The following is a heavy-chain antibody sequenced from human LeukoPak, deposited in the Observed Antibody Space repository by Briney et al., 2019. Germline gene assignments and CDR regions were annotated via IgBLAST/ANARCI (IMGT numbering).Heavy chain of an antibody. CDR3: AKVGDFSVATILYYFDY. Sequence: PGGSLRLSCAASGFTFRDYTMNWVRQAPGKGPEWVSLIDRDGTYIYYADSVKGRFTISRDNAKNSLYLQMNSLRAEDTAVYYCAKVGDFSVATILYYFDYWGQGTLVTVSS. D-gene: IGHD5-12*01. CDR2: IDRDGTYI. V-gene: IGHV3-21*01. J-gene: IGHJ4*02. CDR1: GFTFRDYT.